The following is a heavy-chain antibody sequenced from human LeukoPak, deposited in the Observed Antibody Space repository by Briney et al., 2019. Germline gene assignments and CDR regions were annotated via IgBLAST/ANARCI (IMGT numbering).Heavy chain of an antibody. Sequence: ASVKVSCKAPNYKLSDYGISWVRQAPGEGLEWMGWISGDNSNTKYTQKLQGRVTMSTDTFTSTAFMELTSLRSDDTAVYYCARIFCSSSNCYSRGMDVWGKGTTVTVSS. CDR3: ARIFCSSSNCYSRGMDV. D-gene: IGHD2-2*01. CDR1: NYKLSDYG. J-gene: IGHJ6*04. CDR2: ISGDNSNT. V-gene: IGHV1-18*01.